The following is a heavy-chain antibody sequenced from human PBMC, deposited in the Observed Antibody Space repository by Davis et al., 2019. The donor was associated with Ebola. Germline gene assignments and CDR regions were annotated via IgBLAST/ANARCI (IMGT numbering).Heavy chain of an antibody. D-gene: IGHD1-14*01. Sequence: GESLKISCAASGFTFSSYAMSWVRQAPGKGLEWVSVIYSGGSTYYEDSVKGRFTISRDNSKNTLYLQMSSLRAEDTAVYYCARDLPGGDWYFDLWGRGTLVTVSS. CDR1: GFTFSSYA. CDR2: IYSGGST. CDR3: ARDLPGGDWYFDL. J-gene: IGHJ2*01. V-gene: IGHV3-66*02.